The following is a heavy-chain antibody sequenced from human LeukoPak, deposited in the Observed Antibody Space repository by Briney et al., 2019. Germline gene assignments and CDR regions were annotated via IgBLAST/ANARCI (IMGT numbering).Heavy chain of an antibody. J-gene: IGHJ1*01. Sequence: PLETLSLTPTVSGGSVSSGSYYWSWIRQPPGKGLEWIGYIYYSGSTNYNPSLKSRVTISVDTSKNQFSLKLSSVTAADTAVYYCARSSSSGWRRGSNFEHWGQGTLVTVSS. D-gene: IGHD6-19*01. V-gene: IGHV4-61*01. CDR1: GGSVSSGSYY. CDR3: ARSSSSGWRRGSNFEH. CDR2: IYYSGST.